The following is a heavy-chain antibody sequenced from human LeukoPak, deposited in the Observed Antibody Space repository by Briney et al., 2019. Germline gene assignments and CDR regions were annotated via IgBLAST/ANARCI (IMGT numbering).Heavy chain of an antibody. J-gene: IGHJ4*02. CDR2: INHSGST. Sequence: PSETLSFTCAVYGGSFSGYCWSWIRQPPGKGLEWIGEINHSGSTNYNPSLKSRVTISVDTSKNQFSLKLSSVTAADTAVYYCARGNSDYFDYWGQGTLVTVSS. CDR1: GGSFSGYC. V-gene: IGHV4-34*01. CDR3: ARGNSDYFDY. D-gene: IGHD4-4*01.